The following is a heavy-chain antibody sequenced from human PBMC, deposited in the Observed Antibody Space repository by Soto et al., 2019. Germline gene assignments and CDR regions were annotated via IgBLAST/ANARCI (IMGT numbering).Heavy chain of an antibody. J-gene: IGHJ4*02. Sequence: QVQLQESGPGLVKPSQTLSLTCTVSGGSISSGGYYWSWIRQHPGKGLAWIGYIYYSGSTYYNPSLKSRVTISVDTSKNQFSLKLSSVTAADTAVYYCASHLLWFGEFSYFDYWGQGTLVTVSS. CDR1: GGSISSGGYY. V-gene: IGHV4-31*03. CDR2: IYYSGST. CDR3: ASHLLWFGEFSYFDY. D-gene: IGHD3-10*01.